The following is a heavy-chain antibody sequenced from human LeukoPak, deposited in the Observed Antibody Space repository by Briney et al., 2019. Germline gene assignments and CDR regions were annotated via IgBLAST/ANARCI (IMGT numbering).Heavy chain of an antibody. CDR2: INHSGST. V-gene: IGHV4-34*01. D-gene: IGHD3-16*01. Sequence: PSETLSLTCAVYGGSFSGYYWSWIRQPPGKGLEWIGEINHSGSTNYNPSLKSRVTISVDTSKNQFSLKLSSVTAADTAVYYCARFLIAVVMGPKWYFDLWGRGTLVTVSS. CDR1: GGSFSGYY. CDR3: ARFLIAVVMGPKWYFDL. J-gene: IGHJ2*01.